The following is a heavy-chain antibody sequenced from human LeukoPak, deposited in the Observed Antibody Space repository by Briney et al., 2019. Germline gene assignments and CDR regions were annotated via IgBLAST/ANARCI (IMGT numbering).Heavy chain of an antibody. J-gene: IGHJ4*02. Sequence: GASXKVSCKASGYTFTCYYMNWVRQAPGQGREWMGGINPNSGCTNYAQKFQGRVTMTRDTSISTAYMELSRLRSDDTAVYYCARPKNWNYGEIDYWGQGTLVTVSS. CDR2: INPNSGCT. V-gene: IGHV1-2*02. CDR1: GYTFTCYY. CDR3: ARPKNWNYGEIDY. D-gene: IGHD1-7*01.